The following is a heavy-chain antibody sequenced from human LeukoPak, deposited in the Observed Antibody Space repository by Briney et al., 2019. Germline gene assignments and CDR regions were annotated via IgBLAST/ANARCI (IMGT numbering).Heavy chain of an antibody. V-gene: IGHV4-61*01. D-gene: IGHD3-22*01. CDR1: GGSVSSRTYY. Sequence: SETLSLTCTVSGGSVSSRTYYWIWIRQPPGKGLEWIGYIYSSGSTNYNPSLKSRVTISVDTSKNQFSLKLTSVTAADTAVYYCARAPYYYDNSGYFRFDYWGQGTLVTVSS. CDR3: ARAPYYYDNSGYFRFDY. CDR2: IYSSGST. J-gene: IGHJ4*02.